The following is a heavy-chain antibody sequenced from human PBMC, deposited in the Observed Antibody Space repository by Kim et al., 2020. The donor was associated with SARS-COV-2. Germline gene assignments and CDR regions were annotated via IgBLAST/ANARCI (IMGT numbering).Heavy chain of an antibody. CDR3: VRAQGQGSGWPFDK. D-gene: IGHD6-19*01. CDR2: VNPNSEAT. CDR1: GYTFTTFH. Sequence: ASVKVSCKTSGYTFTTFHIHWVRQAPGQGLEWMGWVNPNSEATNIAQKFEGRVTLTRETSTDSTFMELSSLTPDDTAIYYCVRAQGQGSGWPFDKWGQGTLVTVSS. V-gene: IGHV1-2*02. J-gene: IGHJ4*02.